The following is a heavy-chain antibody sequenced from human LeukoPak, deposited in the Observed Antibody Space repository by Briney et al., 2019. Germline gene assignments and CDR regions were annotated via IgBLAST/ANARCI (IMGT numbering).Heavy chain of an antibody. CDR2: IKQDGSEK. V-gene: IGHV3-7*01. J-gene: IGHJ6*03. CDR3: AKNPGDYCSSTSCYIYMDV. CDR1: GFIFSYFW. D-gene: IGHD2-2*02. Sequence: PGGSLRLSCAASGFIFSYFWMSWVRQAPGKGLEWVANIKQDGSEKYYVDSVKGRFTISRDNSKNTLYLQMNSLRAEDTAVYYCAKNPGDYCSSTSCYIYMDVWGKGTTVTVSS.